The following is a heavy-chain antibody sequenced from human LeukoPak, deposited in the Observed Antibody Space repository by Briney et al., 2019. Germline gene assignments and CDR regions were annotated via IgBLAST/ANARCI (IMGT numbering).Heavy chain of an antibody. D-gene: IGHD5-24*01. CDR3: AKDPRVGSRVATPCH. V-gene: IGHV3-23*01. Sequence: PGGSLRLSCAASGFTFSSYAMSWVRQAPGKGLEWVSAISGSGGSTYYADSVKGRFTIYRDNSKITLFLQMNSLRAEDTAVYYCAKDPRVGSRVATPCHWGQGTLVTVS. J-gene: IGHJ4*02. CDR1: GFTFSSYA. CDR2: ISGSGGST.